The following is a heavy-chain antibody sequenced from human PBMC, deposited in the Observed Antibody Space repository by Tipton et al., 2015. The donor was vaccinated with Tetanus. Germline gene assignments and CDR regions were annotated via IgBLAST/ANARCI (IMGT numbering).Heavy chain of an antibody. D-gene: IGHD2-21*01. CDR1: GFAFRNYG. Sequence: QLVQSGGGVVQPGRSLTLSCAASGFAFRNYGIHWVRQAPGKELEWVAVIWYDGSNKYYADSVKGRFTISRDNSKNTLYLQMNSLRAEDTAVYYCARGTSRIVYYFDYWGRGTLVTVSS. CDR2: IWYDGSNK. CDR3: ARGTSRIVYYFDY. J-gene: IGHJ4*02. V-gene: IGHV3-33*08.